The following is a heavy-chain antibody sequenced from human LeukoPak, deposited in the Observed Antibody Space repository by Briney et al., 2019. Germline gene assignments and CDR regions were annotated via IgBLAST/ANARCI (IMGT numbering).Heavy chain of an antibody. CDR1: GFTFSSYG. V-gene: IGHV3-33*01. D-gene: IGHD3-22*01. CDR3: AREKRDSSGTALDY. J-gene: IGHJ4*02. Sequence: TGGSLRLSCAASGFTFSSYGMHWVRQAPGKGLGWVAVIWYDGSNKYYADSVKGRFTISRDNSKNTLYLQMNSLRAEDTAVYYCAREKRDSSGTALDYWGQGTLVTVSS. CDR2: IWYDGSNK.